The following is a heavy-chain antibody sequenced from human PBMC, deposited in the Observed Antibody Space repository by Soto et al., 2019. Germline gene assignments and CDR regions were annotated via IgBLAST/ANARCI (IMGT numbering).Heavy chain of an antibody. V-gene: IGHV4-30-4*01. CDR1: GYLINNNYYY. D-gene: IGHD3-22*01. Sequence: PSESLSITCTVPGYLINNNYYYWSSIRQTPGKGLEWIGYVYYSGTTDYIPSLKSRLSMSIDKSQNQFTLKLNSVTAADTATYYCARMSYFYDKWYFDLWGRGTMVTGSS. CDR2: VYYSGTT. CDR3: ARMSYFYDKWYFDL. J-gene: IGHJ2*01.